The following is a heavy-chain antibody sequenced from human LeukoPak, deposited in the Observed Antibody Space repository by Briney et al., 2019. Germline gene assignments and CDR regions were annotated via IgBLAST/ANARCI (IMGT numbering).Heavy chain of an antibody. CDR1: GFTFSSYA. CDR2: ISVSGGTT. D-gene: IGHD3-3*01. Sequence: PGGSLRLSCAASGFTFSSYAMSWVRQAPGKGLEWVSGISVSGGTTYYADSVKGRFTISRDNSKNTLYLQMNSLRAEDTAVYYCAKGRITIFGVADYWGHGTQVTVSS. J-gene: IGHJ4*01. V-gene: IGHV3-23*01. CDR3: AKGRITIFGVADY.